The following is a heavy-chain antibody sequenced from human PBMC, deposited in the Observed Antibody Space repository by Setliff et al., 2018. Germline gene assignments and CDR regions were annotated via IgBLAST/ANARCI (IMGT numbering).Heavy chain of an antibody. CDR3: GRGFSRIEGWGNWFDP. D-gene: IGHD2-15*01. Sequence: SETLSLTCTVSGGSVSNSGFFWGWLRQAPGKGLEWIGNIYDSGSSNYNASLRSRLIITRDTSKGQISLKLTSVTAADTAVYYCGRGFSRIEGWGNWFDPWGQGILVTVSS. V-gene: IGHV4-39*01. J-gene: IGHJ5*02. CDR1: GGSVSNSGFF. CDR2: IYDSGSS.